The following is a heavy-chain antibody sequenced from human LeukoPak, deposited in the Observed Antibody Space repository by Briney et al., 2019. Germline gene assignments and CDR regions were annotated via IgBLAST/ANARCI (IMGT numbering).Heavy chain of an antibody. CDR2: ISDYGRTT. CDR3: ARDYTGYFP. V-gene: IGHV3-23*01. D-gene: IGHD3-9*01. Sequence: GGSLRLSCAASGFTFTDYAIYWVRQAPGRGLEWVSGISDYGRTTYYADSVKGRFTVSRDNSRNTAYLQMNGLRAEDTAVYYCARDYTGYFPWGQGTLVIVSS. J-gene: IGHJ5*02. CDR1: GFTFTDYA.